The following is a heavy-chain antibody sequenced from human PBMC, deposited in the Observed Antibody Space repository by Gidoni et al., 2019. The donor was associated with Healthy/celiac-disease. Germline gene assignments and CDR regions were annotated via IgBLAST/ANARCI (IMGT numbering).Heavy chain of an antibody. CDR2: IYYSGST. V-gene: IGHV4-59*01. CDR3: ARTYYYGSGSYYYYYYGMDV. D-gene: IGHD3-10*01. Sequence: QVQLQESGPGLGKPSETLSLTCTVSGGSNSSYSWSWIRQPPGQGLEWIGYIYYSGSTNYNPSLKSRVTISVDTSKTQFSLKLSSVTAADTAVYYCARTYYYGSGSYYYYYYGMDVWGQGTTVTVSS. J-gene: IGHJ6*02. CDR1: GGSNSSYS.